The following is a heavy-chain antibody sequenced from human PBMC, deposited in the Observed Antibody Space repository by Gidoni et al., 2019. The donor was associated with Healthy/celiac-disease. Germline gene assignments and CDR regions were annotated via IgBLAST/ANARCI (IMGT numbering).Heavy chain of an antibody. D-gene: IGHD6-19*01. CDR3: ANGLRVGWVDY. CDR2: ISGSGGST. CDR1: GFTFSSYA. Sequence: EVHLLESGGGLVQPGGSLRLSCAASGFTFSSYAMSWVRQAPGKGLGWVSAISGSGGSTYYADSVKGRFTISRDNSKNTLYLQMNSLRAEDTAVYYCANGLRVGWVDYWGQGTLVTVSS. J-gene: IGHJ4*02. V-gene: IGHV3-23*01.